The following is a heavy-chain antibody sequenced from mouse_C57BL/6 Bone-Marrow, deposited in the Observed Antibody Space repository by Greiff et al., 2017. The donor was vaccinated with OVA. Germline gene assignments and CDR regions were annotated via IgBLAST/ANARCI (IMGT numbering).Heavy chain of an antibody. Sequence: EVKVVESGGGLVQPGGSLKLSCAASGFTFSDYYMYWVRQTPEKRLEWVAYISNGGGSTYYPDTVKGRFTISRDNAKNTLYLQMSRLKSEDTAMYYCARQPTIVTTVNAMDDWGQGTSVTVSA. CDR3: ARQPTIVTTVNAMDD. V-gene: IGHV5-12*01. D-gene: IGHD2-5*01. CDR2: ISNGGGST. CDR1: GFTFSDYY. J-gene: IGHJ4*01.